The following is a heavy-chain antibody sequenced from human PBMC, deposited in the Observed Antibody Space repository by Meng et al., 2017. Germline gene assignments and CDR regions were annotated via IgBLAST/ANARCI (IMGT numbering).Heavy chain of an antibody. D-gene: IGHD1-26*01. J-gene: IGHJ4*02. V-gene: IGHV1-69*01. CDR2: IIPIFGTA. Sequence: QVTQVQPAGEANKPGSTVQLSGKPPGSTFRSYAISWVRQAPGQGLEWMGGIIPIFGTANYAQKFQGRVTITADESTSTAYMELSSLRSDDTAVYYCARVIVGAMRNHYYFDYWGQGTLVTVSS. CDR1: GSTFRSYA. CDR3: ARVIVGAMRNHYYFDY.